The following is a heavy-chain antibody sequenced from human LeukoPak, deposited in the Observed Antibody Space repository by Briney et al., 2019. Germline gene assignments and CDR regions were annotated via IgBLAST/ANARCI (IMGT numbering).Heavy chain of an antibody. CDR1: GGSISSYY. Sequence: PSETLSLTCTVSGGSISSYYWSWIRQPPGKGLEWIGYIYYSGSTNYNPSLKSRVTISVDTSKNQFSLKLSSVTAADTAVYYCARVIRGYYDFWSGPRDYYYYYGMDVWGQGTTVTVSS. CDR2: IYYSGST. J-gene: IGHJ6*02. V-gene: IGHV4-59*01. D-gene: IGHD3-3*01. CDR3: ARVIRGYYDFWSGPRDYYYYYGMDV.